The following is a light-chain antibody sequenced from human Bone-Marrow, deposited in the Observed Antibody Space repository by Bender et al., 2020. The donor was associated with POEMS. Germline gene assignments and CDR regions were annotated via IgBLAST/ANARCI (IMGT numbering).Light chain of an antibody. CDR3: QSADSSGTYWV. Sequence: SSELTQSPSVSVSPGQTARITCSGDALPKHNAFWYQQKSGQAPVVVVYGDTERASGTPERFTGSSSGTRVTLTISGVQAADDADYYCQSADSSGTYWVFGGGTKLTVL. V-gene: IGLV3-25*03. CDR1: ALPKHN. CDR2: GDT. J-gene: IGLJ3*02.